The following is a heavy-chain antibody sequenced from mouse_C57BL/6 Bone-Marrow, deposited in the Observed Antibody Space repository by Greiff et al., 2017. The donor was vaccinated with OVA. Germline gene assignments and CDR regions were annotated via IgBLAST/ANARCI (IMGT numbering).Heavy chain of an antibody. CDR2: ISGGGGNT. CDR1: GFTFSSYT. V-gene: IGHV5-9*01. CDR3: ARHLYDPFAY. Sequence: EVKLMESGGGLVKPGGSLKLSCAASGFTFSSYTMSWVRQTPEKRLEWVATISGGGGNTYYPDSVKGRFTISRDNAKNTLYLQMSSLRSEDTALYYCARHLYDPFAYWGQGTLVTVSA. J-gene: IGHJ3*01. D-gene: IGHD2-3*01.